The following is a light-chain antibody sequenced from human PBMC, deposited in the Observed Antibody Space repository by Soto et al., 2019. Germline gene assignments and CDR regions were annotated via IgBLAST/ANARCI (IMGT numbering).Light chain of an antibody. V-gene: IGKV3D-15*01. CDR2: GAS. CDR3: QQYNNWPRGA. Sequence: EIVMTQSPATLSVSPGERATLSCRASQSLNSNLAWYQQKPGQAPRLLIYGASTRATGIPARFSGSGSGKEFTLTISTLQSEDFAVYYCQQYNNWPRGAFGQGTQVEIK. J-gene: IGKJ1*01. CDR1: QSLNSN.